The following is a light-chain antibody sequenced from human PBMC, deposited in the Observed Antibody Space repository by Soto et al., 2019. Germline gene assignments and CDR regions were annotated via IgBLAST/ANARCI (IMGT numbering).Light chain of an antibody. Sequence: QSVLTQPPSVSGAPGQRVTISCTGTSYDIGAGYDVHWYQQLPGKAPKLLIYGNSNRPSGVPDRISGSKSGTSASLAISGLQAEDEADYYCQSFASSMSGWVFGGGTKLTVL. CDR1: SYDIGAGYD. CDR2: GNS. CDR3: QSFASSMSGWV. V-gene: IGLV1-40*01. J-gene: IGLJ2*01.